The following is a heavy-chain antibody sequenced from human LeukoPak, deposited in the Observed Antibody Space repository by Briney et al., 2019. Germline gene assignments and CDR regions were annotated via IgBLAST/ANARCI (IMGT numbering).Heavy chain of an antibody. Sequence: GGSLRLSCAASGFTFSSYEMNWVRQAPGKGLEWVSYISSSGSTIYYADSVKGRFTISRDNAKNTLYLQMNSLRAEDTAVYYCAKIGGYYNYWGQGTLVTVSS. CDR1: GFTFSSYE. CDR2: ISSSGSTI. V-gene: IGHV3-48*03. D-gene: IGHD1-26*01. CDR3: AKIGGYYNY. J-gene: IGHJ4*02.